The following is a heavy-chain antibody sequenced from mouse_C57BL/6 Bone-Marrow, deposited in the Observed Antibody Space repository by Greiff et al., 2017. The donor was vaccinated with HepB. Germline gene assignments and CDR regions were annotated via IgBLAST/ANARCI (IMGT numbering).Heavy chain of an antibody. CDR1: GFTFSDYG. V-gene: IGHV5-15*01. J-gene: IGHJ4*01. D-gene: IGHD2-1*01. CDR3: ARHGNYVDYYAMDY. Sequence: DVMLVESGGGLVQPGGSLKLSCAASGFTFSDYGMAWVRQAPRKGPEWVAFISNLAYSIYYADTVTGRFTISRENAKNTLYLVMSSLRSEDTAMYYCARHGNYVDYYAMDYWGQGTSVTVSS. CDR2: ISNLAYSI.